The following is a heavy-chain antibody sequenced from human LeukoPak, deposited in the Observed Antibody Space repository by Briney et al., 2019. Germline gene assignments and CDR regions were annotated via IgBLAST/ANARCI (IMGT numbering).Heavy chain of an antibody. CDR3: ARAWATDYFDY. CDR1: GGSISSYY. Sequence: KPSETLSLTCTVSGGSISSYYWSWIRQPPGKGLEWIGYMYYSGAINYNPSLESRVTISVDTSKNQFSLKLSSVTAADTGMYYCARAWATDYFDYWGQGTLVTVSS. V-gene: IGHV4-59*01. J-gene: IGHJ4*02. CDR2: MYYSGAI.